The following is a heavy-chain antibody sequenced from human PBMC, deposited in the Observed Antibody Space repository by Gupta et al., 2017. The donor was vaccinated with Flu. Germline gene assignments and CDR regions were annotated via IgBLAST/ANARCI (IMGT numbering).Heavy chain of an antibody. J-gene: IGHJ6*02. CDR2: IGTAGDT. CDR1: GFTFSSYD. CDR3: ARAGNYGVRGVIPFYYGMDV. D-gene: IGHD3-10*01. V-gene: IGHV3-13*04. Sequence: EVQLVESGGGLVQPGGCLRRSCAASGFTFSSYDMQWVRHATGKGLEWVSAIGTAGDTYYPGSVKGRFTISRENAKNSLYLQMNSLRAGDTAVYYCARAGNYGVRGVIPFYYGMDVWGQGTTVTVSS.